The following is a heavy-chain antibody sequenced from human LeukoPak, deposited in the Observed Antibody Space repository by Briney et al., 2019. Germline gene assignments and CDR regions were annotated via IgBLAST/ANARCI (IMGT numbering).Heavy chain of an antibody. J-gene: IGHJ3*02. D-gene: IGHD1-26*01. V-gene: IGHV3-30*18. CDR3: AKDLGCGSGRTKGAFDI. CDR1: GFTFSSYG. CDR2: ISYDGSNK. Sequence: QPGRSLRLSCAASGFTFSSYGMHWVRQAPGKGLEWVAVISYDGSNKYYADSVKGRFTISRDNSKNTLYLQMNSLRAEDTAVYYCAKDLGCGSGRTKGAFDIWGQGTMVTVSS.